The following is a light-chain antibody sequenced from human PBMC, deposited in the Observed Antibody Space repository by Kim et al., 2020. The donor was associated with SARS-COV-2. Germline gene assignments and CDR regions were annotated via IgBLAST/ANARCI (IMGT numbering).Light chain of an antibody. V-gene: IGLV3-25*03. CDR2: KDS. CDR1: TLPKQY. Sequence: SYELTQPPSMSVSPRQTARITCSGDTLPKQYAYWYQQKPGQAPVLVIYKDSERPSGIPERFSGSSSGTTVTLSITGVQAEDEADYYCQSADSSGAYKVFGGGTQLTVL. J-gene: IGLJ3*02. CDR3: QSADSSGAYKV.